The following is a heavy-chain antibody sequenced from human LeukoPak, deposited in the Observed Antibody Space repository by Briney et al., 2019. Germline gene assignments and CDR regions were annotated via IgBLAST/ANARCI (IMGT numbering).Heavy chain of an antibody. CDR2: IYYSGST. V-gene: IGHV4-59*01. CDR3: ARYWEVAVNGPDAFDI. J-gene: IGHJ3*02. Sequence: SETLSLTCTVSGGSISSYYWSWIRQPPGKGLEWIGYIYYSGSTNYNPSLKSRVTISVDTSKNQFSLKLSSVTAADTAVYYCARYWEVAVNGPDAFDIWGQGTMVTVSS. D-gene: IGHD3-22*01. CDR1: GGSISSYY.